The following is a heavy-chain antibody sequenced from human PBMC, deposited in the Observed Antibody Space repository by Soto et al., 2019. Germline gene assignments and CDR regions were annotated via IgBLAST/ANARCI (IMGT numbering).Heavy chain of an antibody. D-gene: IGHD4-17*01. CDR3: TRDDVHFNVDRYYGVPMDV. CDR2: IQSGGTT. CDR1: GFSVSSKY. V-gene: IGHV3-66*01. J-gene: IGHJ6*04. Sequence: EVQLVESGGDLVQPGGSLRLSCAASGFSVSSKYMSWVRQAPGKGLEWVSLIQSGGTTYYAGSVTGRFTISRDYSENTLFLQMNSLRVEDTAVYYGTRDDVHFNVDRYYGVPMDVSGKGTTVTVSA.